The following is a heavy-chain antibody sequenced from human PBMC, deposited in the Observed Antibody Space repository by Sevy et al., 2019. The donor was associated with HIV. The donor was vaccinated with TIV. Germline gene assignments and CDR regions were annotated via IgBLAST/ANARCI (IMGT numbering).Heavy chain of an antibody. J-gene: IGHJ6*02. D-gene: IGHD2-21*01. V-gene: IGHV4-34*01. CDR1: GGSFSGYY. CDR2: INHSGST. Sequence: SETVSLTCAVYGGSFSGYYWSWIRQPPGKGLEWIGEINHSGSTNYNPSLKSRVTISVDTSKNQFSLKLSSVTAADTAVYYCARPAYCGGDCYLGIRGSYYYYGMDVWGQGTTVTVSS. CDR3: ARPAYCGGDCYLGIRGSYYYYGMDV.